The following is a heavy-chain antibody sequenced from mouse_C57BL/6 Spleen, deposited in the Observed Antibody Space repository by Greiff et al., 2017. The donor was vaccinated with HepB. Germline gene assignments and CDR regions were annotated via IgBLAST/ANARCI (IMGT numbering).Heavy chain of an antibody. Sequence: QVQLQQPGAELVKPGASVKLSCKASGYTFTSYWMHWVKQRPGQGLEWIGMIHPNSGSTNYNEKFKSKATLTVDKSSITAYMQLSSLTAEDSAVYYCARENGDYFDYWGQGTTLTVSS. V-gene: IGHV1-64*01. J-gene: IGHJ2*01. CDR3: ARENGDYFDY. CDR1: GYTFTSYW. CDR2: IHPNSGST.